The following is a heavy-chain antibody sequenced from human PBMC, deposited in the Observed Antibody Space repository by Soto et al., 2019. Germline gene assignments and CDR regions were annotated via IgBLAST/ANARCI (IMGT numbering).Heavy chain of an antibody. V-gene: IGHV4-34*01. CDR1: GGSVSGYH. CDR3: ARQTTVFAPGCFDN. D-gene: IGHD4-17*01. CDR2: INHSGST. J-gene: IGHJ4*02. Sequence: SETLSLTCNVSGGSVSGYHWSWLRQPPGKGLEWIGEINHSGSTNYNPSLKSRVTISVDTSKNQFSLKLSSVTAADTAVYYCARQTTVFAPGCFDNWGQGTLVTVS.